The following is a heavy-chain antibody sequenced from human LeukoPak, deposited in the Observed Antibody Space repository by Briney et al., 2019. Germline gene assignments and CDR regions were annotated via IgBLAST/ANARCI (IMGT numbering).Heavy chain of an antibody. D-gene: IGHD2-2*02. V-gene: IGHV3-30*02. CDR1: GFTFSSYG. CDR2: IRYDGSNK. Sequence: PGGSLRLSCAASGFTFSSYGMHWVRQAPGKGLEWVAFIRYDGSNKYYADSVKGRFTISRDNSKNTLYLQMNSLRAEDTAVYYCAKGGGAILHSYYYYMDVWGKGTTVTVSS. J-gene: IGHJ6*03. CDR3: AKGGGAILHSYYYYMDV.